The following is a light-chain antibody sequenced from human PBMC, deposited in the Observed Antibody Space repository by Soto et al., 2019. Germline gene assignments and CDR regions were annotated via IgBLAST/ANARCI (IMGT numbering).Light chain of an antibody. Sequence: EIVMTQSPATLSVSPGERATLSCRASQSVSSNLAWYQQKPGQTPKLLIYVASTRATGIPARFSGRGSGTEFTLTISSLQSEDFAVYSCQQYNVWPLTFGGGTKVEFK. CDR3: QQYNVWPLT. CDR1: QSVSSN. J-gene: IGKJ4*01. CDR2: VAS. V-gene: IGKV3-15*01.